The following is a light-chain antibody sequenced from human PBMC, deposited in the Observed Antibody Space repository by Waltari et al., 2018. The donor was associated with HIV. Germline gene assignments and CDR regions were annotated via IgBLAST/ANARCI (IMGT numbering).Light chain of an antibody. CDR3: SSYASNTYVV. V-gene: IGLV2-14*01. CDR1: NRDIGGYNY. Sequence: QSALTQPASVSGSPGRSITISCTGTNRDIGGYNYVSWYQQHPGRAPKLILYDVTTRPSGVSDRFSGSKSGNTASLTISGLLAEDEADYYCSSYASNTYVVFGGGTKLTVL. J-gene: IGLJ2*01. CDR2: DVT.